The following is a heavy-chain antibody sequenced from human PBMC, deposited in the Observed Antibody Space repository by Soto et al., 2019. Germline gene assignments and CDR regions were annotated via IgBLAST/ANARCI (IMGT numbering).Heavy chain of an antibody. CDR3: AREENCSDGICYSEYFQR. V-gene: IGHV1-46*01. CDR2: VNPSGGST. CDR1: GYTITAHL. J-gene: IGHJ1*01. Sequence: GASVKVSCKASGYTITAHLLHWVRQAPGQGLEWMGVVNPSGGSTNYAQKFQGRITMTRDTSTSTVYMDLSSLTSEDTAVYYCAREENCSDGICYSEYFQRWGQGTLVTVSS. D-gene: IGHD2-15*01.